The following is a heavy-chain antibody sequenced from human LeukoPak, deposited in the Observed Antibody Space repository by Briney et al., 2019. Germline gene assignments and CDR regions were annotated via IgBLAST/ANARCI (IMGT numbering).Heavy chain of an antibody. J-gene: IGHJ4*02. CDR2: INPNSGGT. CDR3: ARSVGPWAGSVFGY. CDR1: GYTFIDYY. V-gene: IGHV1-2*02. D-gene: IGHD6-19*01. Sequence: ASVKVSCKASGYTFIDYYMHWVRQAPGQGLEWMGWINPNSGGTSYAQKFQGRVTMTRDTSISTAYMELSSLRSEDTAVYYCARSVGPWAGSVFGYWGQGTLVTVSS.